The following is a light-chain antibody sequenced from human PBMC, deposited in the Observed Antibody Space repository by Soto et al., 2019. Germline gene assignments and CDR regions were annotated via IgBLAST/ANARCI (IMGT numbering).Light chain of an antibody. V-gene: IGKV2-30*01. CDR3: MQATHWPYT. Sequence: VVMTQSPLFLPVTLGQPASISCRSSQSLAYSDGNTYLNWFHQRTGQSPRRLIYKVSDRDPGVPDRFSGSGSGTDFTVKICRVEAEDVGVSYFMQATHWPYTFGQATKLEIK. CDR1: QSLAYSDGNTY. CDR2: KVS. J-gene: IGKJ2*01.